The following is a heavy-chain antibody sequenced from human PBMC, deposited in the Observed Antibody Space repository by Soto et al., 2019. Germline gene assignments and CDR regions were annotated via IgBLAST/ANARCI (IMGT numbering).Heavy chain of an antibody. D-gene: IGHD3-9*01. CDR3: AKDIGRGVRYFDWLHAFDI. CDR1: GFTFDDYA. V-gene: IGHV3-9*01. Sequence: GGSLRLSCAASGFTFDDYAMHWVRQAPGKGLEWVSGISWNSGSIGYADSVKGRFTISRDNAKNSLYLQMNSLRAEDTALYYCAKDIGRGVRYFDWLHAFDIWGQGTMVTVSS. J-gene: IGHJ3*02. CDR2: ISWNSGSI.